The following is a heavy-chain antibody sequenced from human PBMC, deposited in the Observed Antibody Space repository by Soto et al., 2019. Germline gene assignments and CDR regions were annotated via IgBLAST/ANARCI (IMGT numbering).Heavy chain of an antibody. CDR3: ARSLYYYDSSGYSSICYGMDV. CDR1: GGSFSGYY. D-gene: IGHD3-22*01. J-gene: IGHJ6*02. V-gene: IGHV4-34*01. Sequence: TSETLSLTCAVYGGSFSGYYLSWIRQPPGKGLEWIGEINHSGSTNYNSSLKSRVTISVDTSKNQFSLKLSSVTAADTAVYYCARSLYYYDSSGYSSICYGMDVWGQGTTVTVSS. CDR2: INHSGST.